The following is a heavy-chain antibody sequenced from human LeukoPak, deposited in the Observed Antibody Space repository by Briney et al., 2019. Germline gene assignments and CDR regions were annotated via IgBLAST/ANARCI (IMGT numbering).Heavy chain of an antibody. Sequence: PSETLSLTCAVYGGSFSGYYWSWIRQPPGKGLEWIGEINHSGSTNCNPSLKSRVTISVDTSKNQFSLKLSSVTAADTAVYYCARGRGYRSYYYYYMDVWGKGTTVTVSS. CDR1: GGSFSGYY. CDR2: INHSGST. V-gene: IGHV4-34*01. D-gene: IGHD5-18*01. CDR3: ARGRGYRSYYYYYMDV. J-gene: IGHJ6*03.